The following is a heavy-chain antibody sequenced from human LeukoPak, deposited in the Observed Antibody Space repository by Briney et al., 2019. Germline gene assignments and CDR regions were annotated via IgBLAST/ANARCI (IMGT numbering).Heavy chain of an antibody. CDR2: ISSSSSTI. V-gene: IGHV3-48*04. J-gene: IGHJ1*01. Sequence: GGSLRLSCEASGFMFSTYNMNWVRQAPGKGLEWISYISSSSSTIDYAESVWGRFTVSRDNDRNSLFLQMNRLRVEDTTVYYCARGPRVGYCSGGSCLKGYFQHWGQGTLVTVSS. D-gene: IGHD2-15*01. CDR3: ARGPRVGYCSGGSCLKGYFQH. CDR1: GFMFSTYN.